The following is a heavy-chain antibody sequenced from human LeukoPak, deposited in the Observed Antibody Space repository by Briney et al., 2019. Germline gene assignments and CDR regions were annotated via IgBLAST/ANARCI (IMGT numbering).Heavy chain of an antibody. V-gene: IGHV1-3*01. CDR3: ARDRLGGYSYDY. CDR2: INVDSGNT. D-gene: IGHD3-16*01. Sequence: ASVKVSCKASGYTFTSYAMHWVHQAPGQRLEWMAWINVDSGNTKYSQEFQGRVTITRDTSASTAYMELRSLRSDDTAVYYCARDRLGGYSYDYWGQGTLVTVSS. J-gene: IGHJ4*02. CDR1: GYTFTSYA.